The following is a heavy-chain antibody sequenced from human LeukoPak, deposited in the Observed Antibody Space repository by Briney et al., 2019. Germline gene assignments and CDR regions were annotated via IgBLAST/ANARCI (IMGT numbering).Heavy chain of an antibody. D-gene: IGHD6-19*01. CDR3: ARHISKSIAVAGFGY. CDR2: IYYSGST. V-gene: IGHV4-59*08. CDR1: GGSISSYY. J-gene: IGHJ4*02. Sequence: SETLSLTCTVSGGSISSYYWSWIRQPPGKGLEWIGYIYYSGSTNYNPSLKSRVTISVDTSKNQFSLKLSSVTAADTAVYYCARHISKSIAVAGFGYWGQGTLVTVSS.